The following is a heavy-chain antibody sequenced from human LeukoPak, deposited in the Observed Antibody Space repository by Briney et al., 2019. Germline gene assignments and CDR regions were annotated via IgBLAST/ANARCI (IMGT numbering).Heavy chain of an antibody. CDR3: ARVNFYGYGGEQYNWFDP. V-gene: IGHV4-34*01. Sequence: PSETLSLTCAVYGGSFSGYYWSWIRQPPGKGLEWIGEINHSGSTNYNPSLKSRVTISVDTSKNQFSLKLSSVTAADTAVYYCARVNFYGYGGEQYNWFDPWGQGALVTVSS. CDR1: GGSFSGYY. D-gene: IGHD4-23*01. CDR2: INHSGST. J-gene: IGHJ5*02.